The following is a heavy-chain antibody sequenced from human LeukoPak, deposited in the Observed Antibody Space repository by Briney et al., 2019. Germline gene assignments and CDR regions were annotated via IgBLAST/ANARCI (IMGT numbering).Heavy chain of an antibody. CDR3: ARDYYYGSGSGNPAWFDP. Sequence: ASVKVSCKASGYPFSAHFLNWVRQAPGQGLEWMGWINTNTGNPTYAQGFTGRFVFSLDTSVSTAYLQISSLKAEDTAVYYCARDYYYGSGSGNPAWFDPWGQGTLVTVSS. V-gene: IGHV7-4-1*02. J-gene: IGHJ5*02. CDR1: GYPFSAHF. CDR2: INTNTGNP. D-gene: IGHD3-10*01.